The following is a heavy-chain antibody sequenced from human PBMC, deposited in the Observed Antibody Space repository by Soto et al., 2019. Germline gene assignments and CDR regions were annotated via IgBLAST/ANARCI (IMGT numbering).Heavy chain of an antibody. CDR1: GYTFTGYY. Sequence: ASVKVSCKASGYTFTGYYMHWVRQAPGQGLEWMGWINPNSGGTNYAQKFQGWVTMTRDTSISTAYMELSRLRSDDTAVYYCARGRFPEIYDYIWGSYRYAIPYFDYWGQGTLVTVSS. CDR2: INPNSGGT. CDR3: ARGRFPEIYDYIWGSYRYAIPYFDY. V-gene: IGHV1-2*04. D-gene: IGHD3-16*02. J-gene: IGHJ4*02.